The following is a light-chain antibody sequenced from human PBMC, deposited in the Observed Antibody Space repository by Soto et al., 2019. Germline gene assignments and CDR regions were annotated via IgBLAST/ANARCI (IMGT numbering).Light chain of an antibody. V-gene: IGLV2-18*01. CDR3: SVYTRTSTYV. J-gene: IGLJ1*01. CDR2: DVS. Sequence: QSVLTRAPSVSGSPGQSVTISCSGTIDDVTAYYRVSWYQQTPGTAPKLLIYDVSNRPSGVPDRFSGSRSGNTASLTISGLQAEDEGDYYCSVYTRTSTYVFGTGTKVTVL. CDR1: IDDVTAYYR.